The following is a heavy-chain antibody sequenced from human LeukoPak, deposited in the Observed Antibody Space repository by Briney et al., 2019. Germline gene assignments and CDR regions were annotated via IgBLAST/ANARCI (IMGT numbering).Heavy chain of an antibody. Sequence: GGSLRLSCAASGFTFSSYGMHWVRQAPGKGLEWVAVISYDGSHIYYADSVKGRFTISRDNAKNSLYLQMNSLRAEDTAVYYCAREVAAAYYFDYWGQGTLVTVSS. V-gene: IGHV3-30*03. J-gene: IGHJ4*02. CDR3: AREVAAAYYFDY. D-gene: IGHD6-13*01. CDR1: GFTFSSYG. CDR2: ISYDGSHI.